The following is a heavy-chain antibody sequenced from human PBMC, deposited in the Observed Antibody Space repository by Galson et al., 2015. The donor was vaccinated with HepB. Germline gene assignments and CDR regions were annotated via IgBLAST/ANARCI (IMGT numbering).Heavy chain of an antibody. D-gene: IGHD3-22*01. Sequence: SLRLSCAASGFTFSSYAMHWVRQAPGKGLEWVAVISYDGKKKYYADSVKGRFSISRDNSKNTLYLQMNSLRAEDTAVYYCARTAITKIGVVPDYWGQGTLGTVSS. CDR3: ARTAITKIGVVPDY. CDR2: ISYDGKKK. CDR1: GFTFSSYA. J-gene: IGHJ4*02. V-gene: IGHV3-30*04.